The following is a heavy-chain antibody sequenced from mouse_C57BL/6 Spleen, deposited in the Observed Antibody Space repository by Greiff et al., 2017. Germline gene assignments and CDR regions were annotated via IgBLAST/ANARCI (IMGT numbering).Heavy chain of an antibody. J-gene: IGHJ4*01. V-gene: IGHV10-1*01. CDR1: GFSFNTYA. CDR2: IRSNSNNYAT. Sequence: EVQRVQSGAGLVQPKGSLKLSCAASGFSFNTYAMNWVRQAPGKGLEWVARIRSNSNNYATYYADTVKDRLTISREDSESILYLQMNNLKTEDTAMYYCVSPTAVAHYYAMDYWGQGTSVTVSS. D-gene: IGHD1-1*01. CDR3: VSPTAVAHYYAMDY.